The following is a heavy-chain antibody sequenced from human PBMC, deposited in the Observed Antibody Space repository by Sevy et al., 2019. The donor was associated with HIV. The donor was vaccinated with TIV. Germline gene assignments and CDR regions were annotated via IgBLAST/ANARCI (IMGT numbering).Heavy chain of an antibody. CDR2: MKEDGSEK. CDR3: VREGVGGYSYSLDY. Sequence: GGSLRLSCAASGFTFSVYWMSWVRQAPGKGLEWVTTMKEDGSEKYYGDSVKGRFTISRDNAKNSLYLQMNSLRAEDMAVYYCVREGVGGYSYSLDYWGQGTLVTVSS. CDR1: GFTFSVYW. D-gene: IGHD5-18*01. J-gene: IGHJ4*02. V-gene: IGHV3-7*01.